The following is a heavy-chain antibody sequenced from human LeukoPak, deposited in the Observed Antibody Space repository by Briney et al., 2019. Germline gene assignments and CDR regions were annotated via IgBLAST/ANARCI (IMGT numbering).Heavy chain of an antibody. V-gene: IGHV3-53*01. CDR2: MNSAGNT. Sequence: GGPLRLSCAASGFTVSSDFMSWVRQAPGKGLEWVSIMNSAGNTYYADSVEGRFIISRDTSKNRLYLQMNSLTAEDTAIYYCTRNGPGGYYFDSWGQGTLVTVSS. D-gene: IGHD3-16*01. CDR3: TRNGPGGYYFDS. CDR1: GFTVSSDF. J-gene: IGHJ4*02.